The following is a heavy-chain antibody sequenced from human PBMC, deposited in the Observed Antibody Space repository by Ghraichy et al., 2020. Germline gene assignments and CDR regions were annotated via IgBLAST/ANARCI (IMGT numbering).Heavy chain of an antibody. V-gene: IGHV3-64D*06. D-gene: IGHD2-2*01. CDR1: GFTFSSYA. J-gene: IGHJ5*02. CDR2: ISSNGGST. CDR3: VKEVGGTSWVNWFDP. Sequence: GGSLRLSCSASGFTFSSYAMHWVRPAPGKGLEYVSAISSNGGSTYYADSVKGRFTISRDNSKNTLYLQMSSLRAEDTAVYYCVKEVGGTSWVNWFDPWGQGTLVTVSS.